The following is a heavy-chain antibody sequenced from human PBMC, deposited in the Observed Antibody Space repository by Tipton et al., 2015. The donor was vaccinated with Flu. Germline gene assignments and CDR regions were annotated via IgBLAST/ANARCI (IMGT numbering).Heavy chain of an antibody. Sequence: QLVQSGAEVKKPGASVKVSCKASGYTFTSYYMHWVRQAPGQGLEWMGIINPSGGSTSYAQKFQGRVTMTRDTSTSTVYMELSSLRSEDTAVYYGARGYYYDSSGYYDGGYYGMDVWGQGTTVTVSS. CDR1: GYTFTSYY. J-gene: IGHJ6*02. D-gene: IGHD3-22*01. CDR2: INPSGGST. CDR3: ARGYYYDSSGYYDGGYYGMDV. V-gene: IGHV1-46*01.